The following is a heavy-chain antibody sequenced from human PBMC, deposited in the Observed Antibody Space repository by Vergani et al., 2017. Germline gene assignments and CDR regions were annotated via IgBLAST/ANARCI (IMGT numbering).Heavy chain of an antibody. CDR1: GFTLSSFW. CDR3: SRVEGYSGIY. CDR2: IKEDGSEK. V-gene: IGHV3-7*01. Sequence: EVQLVESGGGLVQPGGSLRLSCAASGFTLSSFWMSWVRQAAGKGLEWVANIKEDGSEKFYVDSVRGRFVIPRDNAKNSLYLQLNSLRAKDTAVYYCSRVEGYSGIYWGQGTLVTVSS. J-gene: IGHJ4*02. D-gene: IGHD5-12*01.